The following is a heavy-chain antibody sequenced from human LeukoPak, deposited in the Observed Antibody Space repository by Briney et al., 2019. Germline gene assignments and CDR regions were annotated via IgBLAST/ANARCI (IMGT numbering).Heavy chain of an antibody. CDR1: GYTFTSYY. Sequence: ASVKVSCKASGYTFTSYYMHWVRQAPGQGLERMGIINPSGGSTSYAQKFQGRVTMTRDTSTSTVYMELSSLRSEDTAVYFCARGIVVANFDYWGQGTLVTVSS. CDR2: INPSGGST. J-gene: IGHJ4*02. D-gene: IGHD6-19*01. CDR3: ARGIVVANFDY. V-gene: IGHV1-46*01.